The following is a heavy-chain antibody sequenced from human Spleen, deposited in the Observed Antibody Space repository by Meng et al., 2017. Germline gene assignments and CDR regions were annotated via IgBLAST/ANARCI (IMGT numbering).Heavy chain of an antibody. CDR2: ISNSGSTI. Sequence: GGSLRLSCAASGFTFSDYYMIWIRQAPGKGLQWVSYISNSGSTIYYADSVKGRFTTSRDNAKNSLYLQMNSLIFEDTAVYYCAREGNGVFYFDNWGQGTLVTVSS. J-gene: IGHJ4*02. CDR1: GFTFSDYY. V-gene: IGHV3-11*01. CDR3: AREGNGVFYFDN. D-gene: IGHD3-10*01.